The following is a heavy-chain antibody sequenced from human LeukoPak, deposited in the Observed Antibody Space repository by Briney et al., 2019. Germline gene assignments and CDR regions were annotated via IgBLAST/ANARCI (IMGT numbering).Heavy chain of an antibody. Sequence: ASVRVSCTASGYTFTSYGISWVRQAPGQGLEWMGWISAYNGNTNYAQKLQGRVTMTRDPFRSKAYMALRSLGSDGTAVYYCARGSCSSTSCYNHWFDPWGQGTQVTVSS. CDR1: GYTFTSYG. D-gene: IGHD2-2*02. V-gene: IGHV1-18*01. CDR2: ISAYNGNT. CDR3: ARGSCSSTSCYNHWFDP. J-gene: IGHJ5*02.